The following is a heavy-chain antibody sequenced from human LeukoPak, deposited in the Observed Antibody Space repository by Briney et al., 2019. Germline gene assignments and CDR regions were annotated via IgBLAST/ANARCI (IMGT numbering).Heavy chain of an antibody. J-gene: IGHJ4*02. CDR1: GYPFTSYY. CDR2: INPSGGST. CDR3: ARDWYSSSLTLDY. Sequence: ASVKVSCKASGYPFTSYYMHWVRQAPGQGLEWMGIINPSGGSTSYAQKFQGRVTMTTDTSTSTAYMELRSLRSDDTAVYYCARDWYSSSLTLDYWGQGNLATVSS. D-gene: IGHD6-13*01. V-gene: IGHV1-46*01.